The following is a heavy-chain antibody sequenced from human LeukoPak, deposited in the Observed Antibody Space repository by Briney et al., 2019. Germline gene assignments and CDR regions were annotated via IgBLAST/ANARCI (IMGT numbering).Heavy chain of an antibody. Sequence: ASVKVSCKASGYTFTSYDINWVRQATGQGLEWMGWMNPNSGNTGYAQKFQGRVTITRNTSISTDYMELSSLRSEDTAVYYCARGVDERIRYFDWLPQYNWFDPWGQGTLVTVSS. CDR2: MNPNSGNT. J-gene: IGHJ5*02. D-gene: IGHD3-9*01. CDR1: GYTFTSYD. V-gene: IGHV1-8*03. CDR3: ARGVDERIRYFDWLPQYNWFDP.